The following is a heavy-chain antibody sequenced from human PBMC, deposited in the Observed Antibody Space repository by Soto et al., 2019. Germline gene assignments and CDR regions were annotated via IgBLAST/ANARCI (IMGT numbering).Heavy chain of an antibody. CDR1: GFTFSNYA. CDR2: ISASGRDT. J-gene: IGHJ4*02. CDR3: AKGKTSGWYYFDY. V-gene: IGHV3-23*01. Sequence: RRLSCVASGFTFSNYAMSWVRHAPGKGLEWVSGISASGRDTYYADSVKDRFTISRDSFKNTLYLQMNSLRAEDTGTYYCAKGKTSGWYYFDYWGRGALVTVSS. D-gene: IGHD6-19*01.